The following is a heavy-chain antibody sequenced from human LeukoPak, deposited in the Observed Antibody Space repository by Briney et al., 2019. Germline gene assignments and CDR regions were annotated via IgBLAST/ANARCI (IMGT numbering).Heavy chain of an antibody. Sequence: PSETLSLTCAVYGGSFSGYYWSWIRQPPGKGLEWIGEINHSGSTNYNPSLESRVTISVDTSKNQFSLKLSSVTAADTAVYYCARGRYSMVRGVILDYWGQGTLVTVSS. CDR1: GGSFSGYY. J-gene: IGHJ4*02. CDR3: ARGRYSMVRGVILDY. V-gene: IGHV4-34*01. D-gene: IGHD3-10*01. CDR2: INHSGST.